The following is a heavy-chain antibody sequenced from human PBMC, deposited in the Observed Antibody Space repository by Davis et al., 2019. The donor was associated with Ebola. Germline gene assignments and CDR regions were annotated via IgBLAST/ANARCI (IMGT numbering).Heavy chain of an antibody. CDR3: TSVPSGSQNDY. CDR1: GFTFSGSA. D-gene: IGHD1-26*01. Sequence: GESLKISCAASGFTFSGSAIHWVRQASGKGLEWVGRIRSKANSYATAYAASVKGRFTISRDDSKNTAYLQMNSLKTEDTAVYYCTSVPSGSQNDYWGQGTLVTVSS. V-gene: IGHV3-73*01. J-gene: IGHJ4*02. CDR2: IRSKANSYAT.